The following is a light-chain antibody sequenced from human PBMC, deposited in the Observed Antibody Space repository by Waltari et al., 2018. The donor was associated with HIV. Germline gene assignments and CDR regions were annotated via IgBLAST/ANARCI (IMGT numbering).Light chain of an antibody. CDR1: QSVNRY. Sequence: EIVLTQSPATLSLSPGDRATLSCRASQSVNRYLAWYQQKPGQAPRLLIYDASSRATGIPARFSGSESGTDFTLTISSLEPEDFAVYYCQQRNSWPRTFGQGTRVEGK. CDR2: DAS. V-gene: IGKV3-11*01. J-gene: IGKJ1*01. CDR3: QQRNSWPRT.